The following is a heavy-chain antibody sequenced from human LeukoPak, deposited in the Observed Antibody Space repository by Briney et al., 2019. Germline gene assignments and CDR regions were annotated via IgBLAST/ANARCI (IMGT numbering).Heavy chain of an antibody. CDR2: IYYSGST. D-gene: IGHD3-3*01. CDR1: GGSISSSSYY. J-gene: IGHJ4*02. V-gene: IGHV4-61*01. CDR3: ARGMYDFPDY. Sequence: PSETLSLTCTVSGGSISSSSYYWSWIRQPPGKGPEWIGYIYYSGSTNYNPSLKSRVTISVDTSKNQFSLKLSSVTAADTAVYYCARGMYDFPDYWGRGTLVTVSS.